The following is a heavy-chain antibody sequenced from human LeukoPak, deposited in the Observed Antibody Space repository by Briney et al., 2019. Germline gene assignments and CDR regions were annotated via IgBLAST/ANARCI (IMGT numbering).Heavy chain of an antibody. CDR3: AREKLELSFDY. D-gene: IGHD1-7*01. CDR2: IWYDGSNK. V-gene: IGHV3-33*01. J-gene: IGHJ4*02. Sequence: GRSLRLSCAASGFTFSSYGMHWVRQAPGKGLEWVAVIWYDGSNKYYADSVKGRFTISRDNSKNTLYLQMNSLRAEDTAVYYRAREKLELSFDYWGQGTLVTVSS. CDR1: GFTFSSYG.